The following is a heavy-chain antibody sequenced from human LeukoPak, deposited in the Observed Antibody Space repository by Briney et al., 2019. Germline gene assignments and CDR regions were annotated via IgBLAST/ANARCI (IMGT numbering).Heavy chain of an antibody. Sequence: GGALRLSFAGSGFTFNNFSLHLVRQAPGKGVGWVSRINSDGSSTSYADSVKGRFIISRDNAKNTLYLQVNSLRAEDTAVYYCAREEQQLVDGGFDPWGQGTLVTVSS. D-gene: IGHD6-13*01. CDR1: GFTFNNFS. CDR2: INSDGSST. J-gene: IGHJ5*02. V-gene: IGHV3-74*01. CDR3: AREEQQLVDGGFDP.